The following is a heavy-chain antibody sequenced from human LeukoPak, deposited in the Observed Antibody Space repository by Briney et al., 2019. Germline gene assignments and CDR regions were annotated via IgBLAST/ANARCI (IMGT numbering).Heavy chain of an antibody. D-gene: IGHD2-2*01. Sequence: PGGSLRLSCAASGFTFSSYEMNWVRQAPGKGPEWVSYISSSGSTIYYADSVKGRFTISRDNAKNSLYLQMSSLRAEDAAVYYCARDEGQLGPDYWGQGTLVTVSS. CDR2: ISSSGSTI. V-gene: IGHV3-48*03. CDR1: GFTFSSYE. CDR3: ARDEGQLGPDY. J-gene: IGHJ4*02.